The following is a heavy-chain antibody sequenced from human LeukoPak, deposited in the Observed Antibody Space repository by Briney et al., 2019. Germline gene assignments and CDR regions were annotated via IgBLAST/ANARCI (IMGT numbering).Heavy chain of an antibody. V-gene: IGHV4-34*01. Sequence: PSETLSLTCAVYGGSFSGYYWSWIRRPPGKGLEWIGEINHSGSTNYNPSLKSRVTISVDTSKNQFSLKLNSVSAADTAVYFCARVGGGGSVLYFGYWGQGTLVTVSS. CDR3: ARVGGGGSVLYFGY. J-gene: IGHJ4*02. CDR2: INHSGST. D-gene: IGHD1-26*01. CDR1: GGSFSGYY.